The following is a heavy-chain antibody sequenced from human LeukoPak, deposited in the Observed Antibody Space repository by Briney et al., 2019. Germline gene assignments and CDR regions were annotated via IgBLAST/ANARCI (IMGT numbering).Heavy chain of an antibody. CDR3: AKDAGYYDILTGYSYYYGMDV. CDR1: GFTFSSYA. V-gene: IGHV3-23*01. CDR2: ISGSGGST. Sequence: GGSLRLSCAASGFTFSSYAMSWVRQAPGKGLEWVSAISGSGGSTYHADSVKGRFTISRDNSKNTLYLQMNSLRAEDTAVYYCAKDAGYYDILTGYSYYYGMDVWGQGTTVTVSS. J-gene: IGHJ6*02. D-gene: IGHD3-9*01.